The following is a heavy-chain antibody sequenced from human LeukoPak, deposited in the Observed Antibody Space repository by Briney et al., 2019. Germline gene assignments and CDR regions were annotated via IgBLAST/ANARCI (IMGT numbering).Heavy chain of an antibody. CDR1: GISLSNYA. CDR3: AKRGVVIRGLLVIGYHQEAYHYDF. J-gene: IGHJ4*02. V-gene: IGHV3-23*01. Sequence: GGSLRLSCVVSGISLSNYAMTWVRQAPGKGLEWVSYISERGGSTTYADSVKGRFTISRDTSLNTLYLQMNNLRAEDTAVYFCAKRGVVIRGLLVIGYHQEAYHYDFWGQGVLVTISS. D-gene: IGHD3-10*01. CDR2: ISERGGST.